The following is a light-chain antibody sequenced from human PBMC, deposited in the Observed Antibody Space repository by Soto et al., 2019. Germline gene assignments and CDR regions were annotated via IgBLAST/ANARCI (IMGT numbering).Light chain of an antibody. CDR1: SSDVGGYNY. CDR2: DVS. J-gene: IGLJ2*01. Sequence: QSVLTQPASVSGSPGQAITISCTGTSSDVGGYNYVSWYQQHPGKAPKLMIYDVSNRPSGVSNRFSGSKSGNTASLTISGLQAEDEADYYCCSYTTSSTVLFGGGTKLTVL. V-gene: IGLV2-14*03. CDR3: CSYTTSSTVL.